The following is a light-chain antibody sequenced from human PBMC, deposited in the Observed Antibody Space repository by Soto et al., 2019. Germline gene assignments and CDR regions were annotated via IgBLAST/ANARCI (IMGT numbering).Light chain of an antibody. CDR2: SVS. CDR3: ISYTVSRCYV. CDR1: SSDIGTYDH. Sequence: QSALTQPASVSGSPGQSITISCSGTSSDIGTYDHVSWYQQFTGKSPKLMIYSVSNRPSGVSNRFSVSKSGNTASLTISGLPAEDEADYSCISYTVSRCYVFGSGTQVTVL. J-gene: IGLJ1*01. V-gene: IGLV2-14*01.